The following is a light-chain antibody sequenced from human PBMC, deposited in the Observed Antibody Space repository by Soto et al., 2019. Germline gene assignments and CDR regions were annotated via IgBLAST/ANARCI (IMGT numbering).Light chain of an antibody. CDR1: QTITGRS. Sequence: IVLTQSPGTLSLSPGERATLSCRASQTITGRSLAWYQQKPGQAPRLLIPSIPTRATGIPDRFSGSGSGADFPLTITSLEPEDFAVYSWQRFQNPRTFGQGTKVEIK. J-gene: IGKJ1*01. CDR2: SIP. V-gene: IGKV3-20*01. CDR3: QRFQNPRT.